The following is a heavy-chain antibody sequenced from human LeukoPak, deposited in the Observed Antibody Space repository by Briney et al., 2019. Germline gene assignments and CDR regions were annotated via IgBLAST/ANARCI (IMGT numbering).Heavy chain of an antibody. CDR3: AREGAEYSSSFFPVDY. CDR2: ISSSSSYI. V-gene: IGHV3-21*01. CDR1: GFTFSSYS. D-gene: IGHD6-6*01. J-gene: IGHJ4*02. Sequence: GGSLRLSCAASGFTFSSYSMNWVRQAPGKGLEWASSISSSSSYIYYADSVKGRFTISRDNAKNSLYLQMNSLRAEDTAVYYCAREGAEYSSSFFPVDYWGQGTLVTVSS.